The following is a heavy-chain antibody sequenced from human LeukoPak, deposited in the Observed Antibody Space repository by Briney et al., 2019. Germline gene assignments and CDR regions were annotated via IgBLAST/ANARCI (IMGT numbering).Heavy chain of an antibody. J-gene: IGHJ4*02. CDR3: TRLDDFLTGFDC. Sequence: PGGPLRLSCAASGFSFSASAIHWVRQPSGKGLEWVGRIKTRPDNYATAFAASVKGRFTISRDDSKNTAYLQMDSLKTEDTAVYYCTRLDDFLTGFDCWGQGTLVTVSS. D-gene: IGHD3-9*01. V-gene: IGHV3-73*01. CDR1: GFSFSASA. CDR2: IKTRPDNYAT.